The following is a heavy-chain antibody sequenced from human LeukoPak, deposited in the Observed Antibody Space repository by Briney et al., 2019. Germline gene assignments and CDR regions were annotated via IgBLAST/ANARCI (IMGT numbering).Heavy chain of an antibody. J-gene: IGHJ4*02. CDR3: AKGGGD. CDR1: GFTFSSYG. CDR2: IQYDGSNK. V-gene: IGHV3-30*02. Sequence: GGSLRLSCAASGFTFSSYGMHWVRQAPGKGLEWVTFIQYDGSNKYYADSVKGRFTISRDNSKNTLYLQTNSLRPEDTAVYYCAKGGGDWGQGTLVTVSS.